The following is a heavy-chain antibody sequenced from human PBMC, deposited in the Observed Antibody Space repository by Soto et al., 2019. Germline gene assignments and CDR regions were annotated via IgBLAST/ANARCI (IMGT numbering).Heavy chain of an antibody. V-gene: IGHV4-39*01. CDR2: IYYSGNT. J-gene: IGHJ6*02. Sequence: PSETLSLTCTVSGGSISSSDYYWAWIRQPPGKGLEWIGNIYYSGNTYYKPSLNSRVTISVDTSKNQFSLKLSSVTAADTAVYYCARHGRGWHTPYYYYGMDVWGQGTTVTVSS. CDR3: ARHGRGWHTPYYYYGMDV. CDR1: GGSISSSDYY. D-gene: IGHD6-19*01.